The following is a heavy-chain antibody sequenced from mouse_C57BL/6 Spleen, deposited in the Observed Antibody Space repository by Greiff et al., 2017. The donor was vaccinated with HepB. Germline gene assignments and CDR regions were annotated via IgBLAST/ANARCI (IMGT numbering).Heavy chain of an antibody. CDR1: GYTFTSYW. CDR3: AMSAYGNYGFGY. V-gene: IGHV1-64*01. D-gene: IGHD2-1*01. Sequence: QVQLQQPGAELVKPGASVKLSCKASGYTFTSYWMHWVKQRPGQGLEWIGMIHPNSGSTNYNEKFKSKATLTVDKSSSTAYMQLSSLTSEDSAVYYCAMSAYGNYGFGYWGQGTTLTVSS. CDR2: IHPNSGST. J-gene: IGHJ2*01.